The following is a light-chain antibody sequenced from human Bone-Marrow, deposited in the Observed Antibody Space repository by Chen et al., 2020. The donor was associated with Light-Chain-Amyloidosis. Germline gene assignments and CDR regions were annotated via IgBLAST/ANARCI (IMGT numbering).Light chain of an antibody. CDR3: QSADSSGTYEVI. CDR1: DLPTKY. CDR2: RET. Sequence: SYELTQPPSVSVSPGQTARITCSGDDLPTKYAYWYQQKPGQAPGLVIHRETERPSGISERFSGSSYGTTATLTISGVQAEDEADYHCQSADSSGTYEVIFGGGTKLTVL. V-gene: IGLV3-25*03. J-gene: IGLJ2*01.